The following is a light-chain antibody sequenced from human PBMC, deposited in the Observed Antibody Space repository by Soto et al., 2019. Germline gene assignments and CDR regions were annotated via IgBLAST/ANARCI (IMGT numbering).Light chain of an antibody. Sequence: QSALTQPRSVSGSPGQSVTISCTGTSSYVGGYNYVCWYKQHPGKAPQLMIYEVTNRPSGVSDRFSGSKSGNTASLTISGLQAEDEADYYCSSYTSSSTLYVFGTGTKLTVL. CDR2: EVT. V-gene: IGLV2-14*01. CDR1: SSYVGGYNY. J-gene: IGLJ1*01. CDR3: SSYTSSSTLYV.